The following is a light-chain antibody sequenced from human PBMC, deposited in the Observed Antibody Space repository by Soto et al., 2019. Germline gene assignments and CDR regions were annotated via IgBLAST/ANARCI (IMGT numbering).Light chain of an antibody. CDR3: QPYNNWPLT. CDR2: DTS. J-gene: IGKJ4*01. CDR1: QSVSSY. Sequence: EMVLTQSPATLSFSPGERATLASRASQSVSSYLAWYQQKPGQTPRLLIYDTSTRATGVPTRFSGSRSGAEFTLTINSLQSEDFAVYYCQPYNNWPLTFGGGTKVDIK. V-gene: IGKV3-15*01.